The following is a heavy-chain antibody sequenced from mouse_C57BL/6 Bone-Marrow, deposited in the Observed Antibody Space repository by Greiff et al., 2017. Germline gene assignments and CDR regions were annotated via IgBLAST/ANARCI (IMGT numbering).Heavy chain of an antibody. CDR3: SRQVTTVLATKYFDV. CDR2: ISGGGGNT. V-gene: IGHV5-9*01. Sequence: EVKLVESGGGLVKPGGSLKLSCAASGFTFSSDTMSWVRQTPEKRLQWVAAISGGGGNTYYPDSVKGRFTISRDNDKNILYLQMSSLRSEDTALYYCSRQVTTVLATKYFDVWGTGTTVTVSS. CDR1: GFTFSSDT. D-gene: IGHD1-1*01. J-gene: IGHJ1*03.